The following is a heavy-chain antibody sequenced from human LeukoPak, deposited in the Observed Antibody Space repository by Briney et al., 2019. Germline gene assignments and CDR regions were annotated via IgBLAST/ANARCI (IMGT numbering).Heavy chain of an antibody. V-gene: IGHV3-53*01. CDR2: IYSGGST. Sequence: GGSLRLSCAASGFTVSSNYMSWVRQAPGKGLEWVSVIYSGGSTYYADSVKGRFTISRDNSKNTLYLQMNSLRAEDTAVYYCAKTYGSGTKDAFDIWGQGTMVTVSS. CDR1: GFTVSSNY. J-gene: IGHJ3*02. D-gene: IGHD3-10*01. CDR3: AKTYGSGTKDAFDI.